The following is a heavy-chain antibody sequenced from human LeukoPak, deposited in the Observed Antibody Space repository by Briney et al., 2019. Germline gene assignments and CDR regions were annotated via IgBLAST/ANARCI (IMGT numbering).Heavy chain of an antibody. CDR2: IYYSGST. Sequence: PSETLSLTCTVSGCSISSSSYYWGWIRQPPGKGLEWIGSIYYSGSTYYNPSLKSRVTISVDTSKNQFSLKLSSVTAADTDVYYCARVSMVRGVIPSPDVWGKGTTVTVSS. CDR3: ARVSMVRGVIPSPDV. V-gene: IGHV4-39*07. CDR1: GCSISSSSYY. J-gene: IGHJ6*04. D-gene: IGHD3-10*01.